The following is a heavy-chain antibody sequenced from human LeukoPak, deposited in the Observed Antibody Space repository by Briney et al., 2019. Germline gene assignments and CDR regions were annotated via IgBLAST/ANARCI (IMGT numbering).Heavy chain of an antibody. V-gene: IGHV3-53*01. J-gene: IGHJ1*01. D-gene: IGHD6-19*01. CDR3: ARDGCSSSGYFQH. Sequence: PGGSLRLSCAASGFTVSSNYMSWVRQAPGKGLEWVSVIYSGGSTYYADSVKGRFTISRDNSKNTLYLQMNSLRAEDTAVYYCARDGCSSSGYFQHWGQGTLVTVSS. CDR2: IYSGGST. CDR1: GFTVSSNY.